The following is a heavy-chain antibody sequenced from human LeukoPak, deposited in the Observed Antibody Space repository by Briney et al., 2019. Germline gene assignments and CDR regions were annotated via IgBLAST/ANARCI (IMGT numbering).Heavy chain of an antibody. CDR1: GGSISSYY. D-gene: IGHD5-18*01. Sequence: SETLSLTCTVSGGSISSYYWNWIRQPPGKGLEWIGYIYYSGSTNYNPSLESRVTMSVDTSKNQFSLKLSSVTAADTAVYYCARGQHSHGYFNGFDYWGQGTLVTVSS. V-gene: IGHV4-59*01. J-gene: IGHJ4*02. CDR3: ARGQHSHGYFNGFDY. CDR2: IYYSGST.